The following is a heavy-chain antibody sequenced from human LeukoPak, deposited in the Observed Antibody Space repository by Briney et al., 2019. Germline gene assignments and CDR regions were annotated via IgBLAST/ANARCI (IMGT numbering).Heavy chain of an antibody. CDR1: GFTFSDYY. J-gene: IGHJ4*02. D-gene: IGHD5-18*01. CDR2: INNDGSST. V-gene: IGHV3-74*01. Sequence: GGSLRLSCAASGFTFSDYYMSWIRQAPGKGLVWVSRINNDGSSTSYADSVKGRLTISRDNAKNRLYVQMNSLRVEDTAVYYCATGSGLWSPDYWGQGTLVTVSS. CDR3: ATGSGLWSPDY.